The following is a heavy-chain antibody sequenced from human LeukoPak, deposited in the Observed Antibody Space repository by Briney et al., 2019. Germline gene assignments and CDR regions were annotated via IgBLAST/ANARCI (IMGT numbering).Heavy chain of an antibody. D-gene: IGHD3-16*01. CDR3: ARDKQHSYGRYFDH. Sequence: PSETLSLTCTVSGDFISTYHWNWIRKPPGKGLEWIGYMQSTGNSKYNPSLKSRVNIFVDTSKNQVALILRSATAEDTAVYYCARDKQHSYGRYFDHWGQGALVTVSS. CDR1: GDFISTYH. CDR2: MQSTGNS. J-gene: IGHJ4*02. V-gene: IGHV4-4*08.